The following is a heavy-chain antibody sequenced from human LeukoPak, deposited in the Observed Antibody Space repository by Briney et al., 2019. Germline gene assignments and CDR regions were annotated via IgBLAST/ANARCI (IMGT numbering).Heavy chain of an antibody. CDR3: ARDLEQQLDFDY. D-gene: IGHD6-13*01. CDR1: GYTFTSYD. J-gene: IGHJ4*02. Sequence: GASVKVSCKASGYTFTSYDINWVRQATGQGLEWMGWINPNSGGTNYAQKFQGRVTMTRDTSISTAYMELSRLRSDDTAVYYCARDLEQQLDFDYWGQGTLVTVSS. CDR2: INPNSGGT. V-gene: IGHV1-2*02.